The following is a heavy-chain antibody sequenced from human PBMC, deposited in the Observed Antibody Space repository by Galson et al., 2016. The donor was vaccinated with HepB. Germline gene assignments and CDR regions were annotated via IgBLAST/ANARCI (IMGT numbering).Heavy chain of an antibody. CDR3: ARVDCSGSNCYWAY. J-gene: IGHJ4*02. CDR2: VIPMVGTA. Sequence: SVKVSCKVSGGSFSDYAFAWVRQAPGQGPEWMGRVIPMVGTAKYAQKFQGRVTLTADTSTKTAYMEFNRLTTEDTAMYYCARVDCSGSNCYWAYWGQGTLGTVSS. CDR1: GGSFSDYA. D-gene: IGHD2-15*01. V-gene: IGHV1-69*04.